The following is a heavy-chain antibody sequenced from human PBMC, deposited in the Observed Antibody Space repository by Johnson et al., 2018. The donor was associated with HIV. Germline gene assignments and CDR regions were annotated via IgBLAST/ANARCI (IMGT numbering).Heavy chain of an antibody. Sequence: VQLVESGGGVVQPGGSLRLSCAASGFTFSSYGMHWVRQAPGKGLEWVAFIRYDGSNKYYADSVKGRFTISRDNAKKSLYLQMNSLRAEDTALYYCARVSTMIVVARNDAFDIWGQGTMVTVSS. CDR3: ARVSTMIVVARNDAFDI. D-gene: IGHD3-22*01. CDR1: GFTFSSYG. J-gene: IGHJ3*02. V-gene: IGHV3-30*02. CDR2: IRYDGSNK.